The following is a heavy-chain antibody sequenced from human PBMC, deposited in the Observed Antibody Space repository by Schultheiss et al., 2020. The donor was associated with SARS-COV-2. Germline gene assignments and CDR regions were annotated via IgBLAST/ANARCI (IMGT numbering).Heavy chain of an antibody. CDR1: GGSISSYY. CDR2: IYTSGST. CDR3: ARDEQLVPKYYYGMDV. J-gene: IGHJ6*02. V-gene: IGHV4-4*07. Sequence: SETLSLTCTVSGGSISSYYWSWIRQPAGKGLEWIGRIYTSGSTNYNPSLKSRVTMSVDTSKNQFSLKLSSVTAADTAVYYCARDEQLVPKYYYGMDVWGQGTTVTVSS. D-gene: IGHD6-13*01.